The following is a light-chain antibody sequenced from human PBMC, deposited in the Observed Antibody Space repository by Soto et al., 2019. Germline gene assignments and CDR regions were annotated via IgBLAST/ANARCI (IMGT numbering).Light chain of an antibody. Sequence: VMTQSPATLSVSPGERVTVSCRSSQSVADNLAWFQQKPGQGPRLLIYGASTRATGIPARFSGSGSETDFTLTVSSLRSEDSAVYYCQQYNYWPITFGQGTRLEIK. CDR2: GAS. CDR3: QQYNYWPIT. V-gene: IGKV3-15*01. J-gene: IGKJ5*01. CDR1: QSVADN.